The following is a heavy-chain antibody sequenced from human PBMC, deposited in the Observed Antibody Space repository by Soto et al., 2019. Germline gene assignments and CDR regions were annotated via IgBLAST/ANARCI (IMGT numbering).Heavy chain of an antibody. CDR2: IYHSGTT. Sequence: SETLSLTCDVSGYAISSGFYWAWIRQPPGKRLEWIGNIYHSGTTYYNPSLKSRVTMSVETSKNQFSLRLSSVTAADKAVFYCARVRTVGMYGRRGDSWGQGPLVTVS. CDR1: GYAISSGFY. D-gene: IGHD2-8*01. V-gene: IGHV4-38-2*01. CDR3: ARVRTVGMYGRRGDS. J-gene: IGHJ5*01.